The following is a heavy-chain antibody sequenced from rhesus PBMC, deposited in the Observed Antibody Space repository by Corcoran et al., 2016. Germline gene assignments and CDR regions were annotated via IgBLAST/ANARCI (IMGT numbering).Heavy chain of an antibody. CDR1: GFSLRSSG. CDR3: TSMSRTTSYFEF. J-gene: IGHJ1*01. CDR2: SSSTSSSI. V-gene: IGHV3S16*01. Sequence: EVQLVESGGGLAQPGGSLRLLCDAYGFSLRSSGLSWGRPRHGRGREWGSASSSTSSSICYSTALKGISTLSSNYAKNSRSLQMNSLRAEDTAVYSCTSMSRTTSYFEFWGQGALVTVSS. D-gene: IGHD1-20*01.